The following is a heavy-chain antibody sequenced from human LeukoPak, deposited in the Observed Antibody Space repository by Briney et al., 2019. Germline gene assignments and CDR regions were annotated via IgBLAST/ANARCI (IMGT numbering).Heavy chain of an antibody. J-gene: IGHJ3*02. Sequence: PSETLSLTCTVSGGSISSSSYYWGWIRQPPGKGLEWIGSIYYSGSTYYNPSLKSRVTISVDTSKNQFSLKLSSVTAADTAVYYCAREYAYDSSGYDAFDIWGQGTMVTVSS. D-gene: IGHD3-22*01. CDR2: IYYSGST. CDR1: GGSISSSSYY. V-gene: IGHV4-39*07. CDR3: AREYAYDSSGYDAFDI.